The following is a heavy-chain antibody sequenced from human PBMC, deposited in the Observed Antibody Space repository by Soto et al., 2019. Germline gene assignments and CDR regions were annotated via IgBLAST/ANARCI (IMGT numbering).Heavy chain of an antibody. V-gene: IGHV4-34*01. CDR3: ARGEYCGGDCYQYLTWYFDL. CDR2: INHSGST. Sequence: QVQLQQWGAGLLKPSETLSLTCAVYGGSFSGYYWSWIRQPPGKGLEWIGEINHSGSTNYNPSLKSRVTISVDTSKNQFSLKLSSVTAADTAVYYCARGEYCGGDCYQYLTWYFDLWGRGTLVTVPS. CDR1: GGSFSGYY. J-gene: IGHJ2*01. D-gene: IGHD2-21*02.